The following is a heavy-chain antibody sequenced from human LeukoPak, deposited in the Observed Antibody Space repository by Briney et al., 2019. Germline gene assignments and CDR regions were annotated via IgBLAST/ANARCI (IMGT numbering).Heavy chain of an antibody. CDR3: ARIRITMVRGVQYYYYYYMDV. D-gene: IGHD3-10*01. CDR2: IYTSGST. V-gene: IGHV4-61*02. J-gene: IGHJ6*03. Sequence: TLSLTCTVSGVSISSGSYYWSWIRQPAGKGLEWIGRIYTSGSTNYNPSLKSRVTISVDTSKNQFSLKLSSVTAADTAVYYCARIRITMVRGVQYYYYYYMDVWGKGTTVTISS. CDR1: GVSISSGSYY.